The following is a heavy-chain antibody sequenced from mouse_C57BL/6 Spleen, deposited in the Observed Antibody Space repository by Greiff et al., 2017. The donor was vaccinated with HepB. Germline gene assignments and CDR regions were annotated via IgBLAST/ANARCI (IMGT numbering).Heavy chain of an antibody. CDR1: GFSFNTYA. CDR3: VRMVTARYWYFDV. V-gene: IGHV10-1*01. CDR2: IRSKSNNYAT. D-gene: IGHD2-2*01. J-gene: IGHJ1*03. Sequence: EVKLVESGGGLVQPKGSLKLSCAASGFSFNTYAMNWVRQAPGKGLEWVARIRSKSNNYATYYADSVKDRFTISRDDSENMLYLQMNNLKTEDTAMYYCVRMVTARYWYFDVWGTGTTVTVSS.